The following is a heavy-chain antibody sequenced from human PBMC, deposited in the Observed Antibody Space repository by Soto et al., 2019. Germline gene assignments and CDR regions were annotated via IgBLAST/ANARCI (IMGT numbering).Heavy chain of an antibody. J-gene: IGHJ4*02. CDR1: GYTFTSYG. CDR3: ARDRVKDFWSGYSLLDY. Sequence: QVQLVQSGAEVKKPGASVKVSCKASGYTFTSYGISWVRQAPGQGLEWMGWISAYNGNTNYAQKLQGRVTMTTDTSTSTAYMELRSLRSDDTAVYYCARDRVKDFWSGYSLLDYWCQGTLVTVSS. V-gene: IGHV1-18*04. D-gene: IGHD3-3*01. CDR2: ISAYNGNT.